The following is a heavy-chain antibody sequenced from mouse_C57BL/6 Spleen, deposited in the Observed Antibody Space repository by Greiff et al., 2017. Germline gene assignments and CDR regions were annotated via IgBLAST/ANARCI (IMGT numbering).Heavy chain of an antibody. D-gene: IGHD1-1*01. CDR1: GFSLTSYG. Sequence: VQLQQSGPGLVQPSQSLSITCTVSGFSLTSYGVHWVRQSPGKGLEWLGVIWSGGSKDYNAAFISRLSISKENSKSQVFFKMNSLQADDTAIYYCARITTVVDAMDYWGQGTSVTVSS. J-gene: IGHJ4*01. CDR3: ARITTVVDAMDY. CDR2: IWSGGSK. V-gene: IGHV2-2*01.